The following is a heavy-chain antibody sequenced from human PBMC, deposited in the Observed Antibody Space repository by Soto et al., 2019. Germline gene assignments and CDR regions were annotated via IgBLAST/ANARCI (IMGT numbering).Heavy chain of an antibody. CDR1: GGSISSGGYY. D-gene: IGHD2-2*01. CDR2: IYYSGST. V-gene: IGHV4-31*03. CDR3: ARADIVVVPAAPLNWFDP. Sequence: TLSLTCTVSGGSISSGGYYWSWIRQHPGKGLEWIGYIYYSGSTYYNPSLKSRVTISVDTSKNQFSLKLSSVTAADTAVYYCARADIVVVPAAPLNWFDPWGQGTLVTVSS. J-gene: IGHJ5*02.